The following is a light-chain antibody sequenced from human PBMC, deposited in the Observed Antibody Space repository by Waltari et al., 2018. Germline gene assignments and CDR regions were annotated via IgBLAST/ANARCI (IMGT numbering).Light chain of an antibody. J-gene: IGKJ1*01. V-gene: IGKV3-20*01. CDR2: ATS. CDR3: QNYGSSPSWT. CDR1: QSVSSSS. Sequence: EIVLTQSPGTLSLSPGERAILSCRASQSVSSSSLAWYQQKPGQAPRLLLYATSSRAAGVPNRFSGSGSWTDFTLTISTLEPEDFAMYYCQNYGSSPSWTFGQGTKVEIK.